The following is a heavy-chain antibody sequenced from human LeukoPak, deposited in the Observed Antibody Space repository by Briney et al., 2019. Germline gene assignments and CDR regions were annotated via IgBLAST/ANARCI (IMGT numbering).Heavy chain of an antibody. V-gene: IGHV1-2*02. CDR3: AXXXXYXNYEXYYYMDV. J-gene: IGHJ6*03. CDR1: GYTFTGYY. D-gene: IGHD1-7*01. Sequence: ASVKVSCKASGYTFTGYYMHWVRQAPGQGLEWMGWINPNSGGTNYAQKFQGRVTMTRDTSISTAYMELSRLRSDDTAVYYFAXXXXYXNYEXYYYMDVWGKGTTVTVSS. CDR2: INPNSGGT.